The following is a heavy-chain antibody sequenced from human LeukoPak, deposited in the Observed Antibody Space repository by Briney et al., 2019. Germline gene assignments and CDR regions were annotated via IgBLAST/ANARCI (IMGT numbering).Heavy chain of an antibody. CDR3: ARGGLMITFGGVIVGLGY. CDR1: GYTFTSYG. V-gene: IGHV1-18*01. CDR2: ISAYNGNT. D-gene: IGHD3-16*02. J-gene: IGHJ4*02. Sequence: ASVKVSCKASGYTFTSYGISWVRRAPGQGLEWMGWISAYNGNTNYAQKLQGRVTMTTDTSTSTAYMELRSLRSDDTAVYYCARGGLMITFGGVIVGLGYWGQGTLVTVSS.